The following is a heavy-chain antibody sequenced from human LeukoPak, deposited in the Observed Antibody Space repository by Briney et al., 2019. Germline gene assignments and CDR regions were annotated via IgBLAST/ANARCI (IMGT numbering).Heavy chain of an antibody. CDR3: ARRYYYGSGSYWYYYYYMDV. Sequence: SETLSLTCAVYGGSFSGYYWSWIRQPPGQGLEWIGEINHSGSTNYNPSLKSRVTISVDTSKNQFSLKLSSVTAADTAVYYCARRYYYGSGSYWYYYYYMDVWGKGTTVTISS. D-gene: IGHD3-10*01. J-gene: IGHJ6*03. V-gene: IGHV4-34*01. CDR2: INHSGST. CDR1: GGSFSGYY.